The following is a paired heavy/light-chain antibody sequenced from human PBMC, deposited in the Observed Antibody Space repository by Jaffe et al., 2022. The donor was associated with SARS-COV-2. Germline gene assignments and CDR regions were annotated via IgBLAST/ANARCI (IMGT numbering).Heavy chain of an antibody. J-gene: IGHJ4*02. CDR1: GFTFSSYA. Sequence: QVQLVESGGGVVQPGRSLRLSCAASGFTFSSYAMHWVRQAPGKGLEWVAVISYDGSNKYYADSVKGRFTISRDNSKNTLYLQMNSLRAEDTAVYYCARDPYIRLWMYYFDYWGQGTLVTVSS. D-gene: IGHD3-10*02. V-gene: IGHV3-30-3*01. CDR2: ISYDGSNK. CDR3: ARDPYIRLWMYYFDY.
Light chain of an antibody. J-gene: IGLJ1*01. CDR2: STN. V-gene: IGLV8-61*01. Sequence: QTVVTQEPSFSVSPGGTVTLTCGLSSGSVSTSYYPSWYQQTPGQAPRTLIYSTNTRSSGVPDRFSGSILGNKAALTITGAQADDESDYYCVLYMGSGTPSYVFGTGTKVTVL. CDR3: VLYMGSGTPSYV. CDR1: SGSVSTSYY.